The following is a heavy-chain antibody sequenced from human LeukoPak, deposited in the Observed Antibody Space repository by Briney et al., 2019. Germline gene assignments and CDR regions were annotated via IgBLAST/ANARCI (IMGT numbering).Heavy chain of an antibody. CDR2: TYYSGST. CDR3: ARGLTACSGGGCYLNWFDP. J-gene: IGHJ5*02. D-gene: IGHD2-15*01. CDR1: GGSISSYY. V-gene: IGHV4-59*01. Sequence: SETLSLTCTVSGGSISSYYWSWIRQPPGKGLEWIGYTYYSGSTNYNPSLKSRVTISVDTSKNQFSLKLSSVTAADTAVYYCARGLTACSGGGCYLNWFDPWGQGTLVTVSS.